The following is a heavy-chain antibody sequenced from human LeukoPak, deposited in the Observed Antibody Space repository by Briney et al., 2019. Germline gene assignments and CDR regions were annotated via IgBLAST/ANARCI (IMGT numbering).Heavy chain of an antibody. Sequence: ASVKVSCKASGYTFTGYYLHWVRQAPGQGLEWMGWINPNSGGTNYAQKFQGRVTMTRDTSISTAYMELSRLRSDDTAVYYCARDMRSLWFGESEEYYYYYMDVWGKGTTVTISS. D-gene: IGHD3-10*01. CDR1: GYTFTGYY. V-gene: IGHV1-2*02. CDR2: INPNSGGT. CDR3: ARDMRSLWFGESEEYYYYYMDV. J-gene: IGHJ6*03.